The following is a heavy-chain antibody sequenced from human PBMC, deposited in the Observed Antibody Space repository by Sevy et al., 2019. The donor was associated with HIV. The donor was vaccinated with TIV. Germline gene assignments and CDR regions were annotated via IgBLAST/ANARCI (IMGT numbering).Heavy chain of an antibody. V-gene: IGHV3-23*01. D-gene: IGHD3-10*01. CDR1: GFTFSSYA. Sequence: GGSLRLSCAASGFTFSSYAMSWVRQAPGKGLEWVSAISGSGGSTYYADSVKGRFTISRDNSKNTLYLQMNSLRAEDTAVYYCAKASNNKVRGAPGVFDYWGQEPWSPSPQ. J-gene: IGHJ4*01. CDR2: ISGSGGST. CDR3: AKASNNKVRGAPGVFDY.